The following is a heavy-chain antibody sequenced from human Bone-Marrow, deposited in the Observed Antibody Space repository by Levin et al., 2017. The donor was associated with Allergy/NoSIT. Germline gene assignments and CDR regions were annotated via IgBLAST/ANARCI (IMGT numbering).Heavy chain of an antibody. CDR3: ARTRITIFGVVIITPNYFDY. Sequence: GSGPTLVKPTETLTLTCTVSGFSLSNARMGVSWIRQPPGKALEWLAHIFSNDEKSYSTSLKSRLTISKDTSKSQVVLTMTNMDPVDTATYYCARTRITIFGVVIITPNYFDYWGQGTLVTVSS. V-gene: IGHV2-26*01. D-gene: IGHD3-3*01. J-gene: IGHJ4*02. CDR2: IFSNDEK. CDR1: GFSLSNARMG.